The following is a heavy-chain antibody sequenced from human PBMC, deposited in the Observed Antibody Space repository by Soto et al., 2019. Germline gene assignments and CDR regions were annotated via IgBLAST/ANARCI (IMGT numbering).Heavy chain of an antibody. V-gene: IGHV1-18*01. Sequence: QVQLVQSGAEVKKPGASVKVSCKASGYTFTSYGISWVRQAPGQGLEWMGWISAHNGNTNYAQKLQGRVTRTIDTSTSTAYMELRSLRSDDTAGFFCARDLNYGLCDYWGQGTLVTVSS. CDR2: ISAHNGNT. D-gene: IGHD3-10*01. CDR3: ARDLNYGLCDY. J-gene: IGHJ4*02. CDR1: GYTFTSYG.